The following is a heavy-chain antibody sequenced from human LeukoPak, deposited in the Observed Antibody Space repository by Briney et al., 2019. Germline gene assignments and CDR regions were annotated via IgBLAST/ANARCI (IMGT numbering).Heavy chain of an antibody. V-gene: IGHV5-51*01. CDR1: GSRFTTYW. CDR3: ARRGDYVDY. J-gene: IGHJ4*02. Sequence: GGPRKISWKRSGSRFTTYWSGWSGRIPGKGVEWMGIIYPGDSDTRYSPSFQGQVNISADKSISTAYLQWSSLKASDTAMYYCARRGDYVDYWGQGTLVTVSS. CDR2: IYPGDSDT.